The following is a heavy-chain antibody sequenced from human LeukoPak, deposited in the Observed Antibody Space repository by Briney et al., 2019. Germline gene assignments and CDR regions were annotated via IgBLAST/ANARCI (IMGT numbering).Heavy chain of an antibody. D-gene: IGHD1-26*01. V-gene: IGHV4-59*01. J-gene: IGHJ5*02. CDR1: GGSISSYY. CDR2: IYYSGST. CDR3: ARGSGSYQGAWFDP. Sequence: SETLSLTCTASGGSISSYYWSWIRQPPGKGLEWIGYIYYSGSTNYNPSLKSRVTISVDTSKNQFSLKLSSVTAADTAVYYCARGSGSYQGAWFDPWGQGTLVTVSS.